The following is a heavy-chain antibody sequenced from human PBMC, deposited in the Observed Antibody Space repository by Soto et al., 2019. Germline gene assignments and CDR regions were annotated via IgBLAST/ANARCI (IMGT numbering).Heavy chain of an antibody. V-gene: IGHV4-59*08. CDR2: IYYSGST. CDR3: ARHGIIAVAGTSYYYMDV. J-gene: IGHJ6*03. D-gene: IGHD6-19*01. CDR1: GGSISSYY. Sequence: ETLSLTCTVSGGSISSYYWSLIRQPPGKGLEWIGYIYYSGSTNYNPSLKSRVTISVDTSKNQFSLKLSSVTAADTAVYYCARHGIIAVAGTSYYYMDVWGKGTTVTVSS.